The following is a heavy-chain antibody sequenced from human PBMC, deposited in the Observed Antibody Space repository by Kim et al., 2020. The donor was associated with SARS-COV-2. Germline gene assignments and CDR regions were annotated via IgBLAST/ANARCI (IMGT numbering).Heavy chain of an antibody. J-gene: IGHJ4*02. CDR3: ATVWESYDSSGYSVNPHFDY. CDR1: GYTLTELS. CDR2: FDPEDGET. D-gene: IGHD3-22*01. V-gene: IGHV1-24*01. Sequence: ASVKVSCKVSGYTLTELSMHWVRQAPGKGLEWMGGFDPEDGETIYAQKFQGRVTMTEDTSTDTAYMELSSLRSEDTAVYYCATVWESYDSSGYSVNPHFDYWGQGTLVTVSS.